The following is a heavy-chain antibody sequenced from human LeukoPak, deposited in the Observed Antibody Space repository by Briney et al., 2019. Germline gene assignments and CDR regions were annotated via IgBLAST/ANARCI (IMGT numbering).Heavy chain of an antibody. CDR1: GYTFSSYS. D-gene: IGHD3-16*01. J-gene: IGHJ3*02. V-gene: IGHV3-21*01. Sequence: GGSLRLSCAASGYTFSSYSMNWVRQAPGKGLEWVSSISSSSSSYIYYADSVKGRFTISRDNAKNSLYLQMNSLRAEDTAVYYCARDDYDYDAFDIWGQGTMVTVSS. CDR2: ISSSSSSYI. CDR3: ARDDYDYDAFDI.